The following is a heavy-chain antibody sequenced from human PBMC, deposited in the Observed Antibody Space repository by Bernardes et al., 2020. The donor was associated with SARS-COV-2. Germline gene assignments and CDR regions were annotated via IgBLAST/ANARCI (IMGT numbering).Heavy chain of an antibody. CDR3: ATARGYCSSTSCYTFDY. CDR2: FDPEDGET. D-gene: IGHD2-2*02. V-gene: IGHV1-24*01. Sequence: ASVKVSCKVSGYTLTELSMHWVRQAPGKGLEWMGGFDPEDGETIYAQKFQGRVTMTEDTSTDTAYMELSSLRSEDTAVYYCATARGYCSSTSCYTFDYGGQGTLVTVSS. J-gene: IGHJ4*02. CDR1: GYTLTELS.